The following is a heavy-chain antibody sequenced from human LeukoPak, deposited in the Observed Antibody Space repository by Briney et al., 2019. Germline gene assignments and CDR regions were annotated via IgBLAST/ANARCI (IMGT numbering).Heavy chain of an antibody. J-gene: IGHJ5*02. CDR2: IYYSGST. V-gene: IGHV4-39*07. CDR3: ARGQDYGDYVRGVLWFDP. CDR1: GGSISSSSYY. D-gene: IGHD4-17*01. Sequence: SETLSLTCTVSGGSISSSSYYWGWIRQPPGKGLEWIGRIYYSGSTYYNPSLKNRVTISVGTSKNQFSLKLRSVTAADTAVYYCARGQDYGDYVRGVLWFDPWGQGTLVTVSS.